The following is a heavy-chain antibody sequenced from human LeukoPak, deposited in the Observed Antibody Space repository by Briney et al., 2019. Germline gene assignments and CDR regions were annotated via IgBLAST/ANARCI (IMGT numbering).Heavy chain of an antibody. CDR2: MSPNSGDT. Sequence: ASVKVSSKASGYTFTSYDFNWVRQATGQRPEWMGWMSPNSGDTGYAQKFQDRVTMTRNTSISTAYMELSSLRSDDTAVYYCARGPPNWGYDYWGPGTLVTVSS. J-gene: IGHJ4*02. V-gene: IGHV1-8*01. CDR3: ARGPPNWGYDY. CDR1: GYTFTSYD. D-gene: IGHD7-27*01.